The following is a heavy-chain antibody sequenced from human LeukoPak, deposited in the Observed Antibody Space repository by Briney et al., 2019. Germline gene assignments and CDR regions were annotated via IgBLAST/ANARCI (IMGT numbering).Heavy chain of an antibody. Sequence: GASVNVSFTCSAYSFTKYYINWVRQAPGQGREWMGMVNPSGGSTISAQRFQDRVNMTTDTSTRTVYMEMTGLTSDDTGIYYCARDALWGQGTQVTVSS. CDR3: ARDAL. D-gene: IGHD3-3*02. V-gene: IGHV1-46*01. J-gene: IGHJ4*02. CDR1: AYSFTKYY. CDR2: VNPSGGST.